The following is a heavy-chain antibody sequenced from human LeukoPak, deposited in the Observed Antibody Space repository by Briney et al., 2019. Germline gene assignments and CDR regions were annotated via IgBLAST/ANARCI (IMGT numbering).Heavy chain of an antibody. CDR1: GYTFTSYG. D-gene: IGHD6-19*01. CDR2: ISPYNSNT. V-gene: IGHV1-18*01. CDR3: ARDLKRGYSSGRYSWGTGSSNDF. Sequence: ASVKVSFKASGYTFTSYGISWVRQAPGQGLEWMGWISPYNSNTYYVQNLQGRVTMTTETSTSTNYMELRRLRSDDTAVYYCARDLKRGYSSGRYSWGTGSSNDFWGQGTLVTVSS. J-gene: IGHJ4*02.